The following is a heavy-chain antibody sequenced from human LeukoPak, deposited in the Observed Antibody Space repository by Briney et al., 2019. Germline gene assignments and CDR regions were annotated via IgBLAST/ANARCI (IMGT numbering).Heavy chain of an antibody. CDR1: GYSISSAYY. CDR2: IYYSGST. V-gene: IGHV4-38-2*02. J-gene: IGHJ5*02. Sequence: SETLSLTCSVSGYSISSAYYWGWIRQPPGKGLEWIGSIYYSGSTYYNPSLKSRVTISVDTSKNQFSLKLSSVTAADTAVYYCARLLRVGYCSTTSCNWFDPWGQGTLVTVSS. CDR3: ARLLRVGYCSTTSCNWFDP. D-gene: IGHD2-2*03.